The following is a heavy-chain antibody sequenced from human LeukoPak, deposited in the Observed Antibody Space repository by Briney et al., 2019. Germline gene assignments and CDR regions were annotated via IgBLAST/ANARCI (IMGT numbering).Heavy chain of an antibody. D-gene: IGHD2-21*01. CDR2: IYYSGST. Sequence: SETLSLTCAVSGGSISSYYWNWIRQPPGKGLEWIGYIYYSGSTNYNPSLKSRVTISIDTSKNQLSLQLSSVTAADTAVYYCARVLWQLNNDYFDYWGQGTLVTVSS. CDR3: ARVLWQLNNDYFDY. J-gene: IGHJ4*02. V-gene: IGHV4-59*12. CDR1: GGSISSYY.